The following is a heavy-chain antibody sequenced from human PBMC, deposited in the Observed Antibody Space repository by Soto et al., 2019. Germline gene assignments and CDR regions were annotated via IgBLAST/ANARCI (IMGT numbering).Heavy chain of an antibody. V-gene: IGHV1-3*01. D-gene: IGHD1-7*01. CDR1: GYTFTSYA. J-gene: IGHJ6*02. Sequence: GASVKVSCEASGYTFTSYAMHWVRQAPGQRLEWMGWINAGNGNTKYSQKFQGRVTITRDTSASTAYMELSSLRSEDTAVYYCARAGTTVSYYYYYGMDVWGQGTTVTVSS. CDR3: ARAGTTVSYYYYYGMDV. CDR2: INAGNGNT.